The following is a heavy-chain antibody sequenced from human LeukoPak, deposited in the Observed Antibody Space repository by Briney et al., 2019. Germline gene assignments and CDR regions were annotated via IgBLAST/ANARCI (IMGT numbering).Heavy chain of an antibody. D-gene: IGHD2-15*01. CDR1: GYTFTSYY. V-gene: IGHV1-69*13. CDR3: ARRYCSGGSCYSGSDFDY. Sequence: VASVKVSCKASGYTFTSYYMHWVRQAPGQGLEWMGGIIPIFGTANYAQKFQGRVTITADESTSTAYMELSSLRSEDTAVYYCARRYCSGGSCYSGSDFDYWGQGTLVTVSS. J-gene: IGHJ4*02. CDR2: IIPIFGTA.